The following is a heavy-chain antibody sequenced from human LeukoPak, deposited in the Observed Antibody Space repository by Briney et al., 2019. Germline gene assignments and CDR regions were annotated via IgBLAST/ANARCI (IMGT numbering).Heavy chain of an antibody. J-gene: IGHJ4*02. Sequence: GASVKVSCKASGYTFTSYGISWVRQAPGQGLEWMGWISAYNGNTNYAQKLQGRVTMTTDTSTSTAYMELRSLRSDDTAVYYCASSSCSGGSCYHFDYWGQGTLVTVSS. CDR2: ISAYNGNT. V-gene: IGHV1-18*01. D-gene: IGHD2-15*01. CDR3: ASSSCSGGSCYHFDY. CDR1: GYTFTSYG.